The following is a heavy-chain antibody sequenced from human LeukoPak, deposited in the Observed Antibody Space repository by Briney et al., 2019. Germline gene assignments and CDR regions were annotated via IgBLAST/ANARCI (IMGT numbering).Heavy chain of an antibody. CDR1: GYSSTSYW. J-gene: IGHJ4*02. D-gene: IGHD5-24*01. V-gene: IGHV5-51*01. CDR2: IYPGDSDT. Sequence: GESLKISCKGSGYSSTSYWIGWVRQMPGKGLEWMGIIYPGDSDTRYSPSFQGQVTISADKSITTAFLQWSSLKASDTAMYYCARYLDGYYFDYWGQGTLVTVSS. CDR3: ARYLDGYYFDY.